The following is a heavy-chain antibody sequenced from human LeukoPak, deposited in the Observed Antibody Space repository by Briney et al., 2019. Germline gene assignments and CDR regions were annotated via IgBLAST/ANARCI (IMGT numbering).Heavy chain of an antibody. V-gene: IGHV4-59*01. Sequence: SETLPLTCSVSGASTTSYYWNWIRQAPGKGLEWIGYIYSDGTTSYSPSLRSRVTISIDTSRNQFSLKLSSVTAADAAVYYCARDTRSYDTSGYYYFDYWGQGALVTVSS. CDR3: ARDTRSYDTSGYYYFDY. CDR2: IYSDGTT. J-gene: IGHJ4*02. CDR1: GASTTSYY. D-gene: IGHD3-22*01.